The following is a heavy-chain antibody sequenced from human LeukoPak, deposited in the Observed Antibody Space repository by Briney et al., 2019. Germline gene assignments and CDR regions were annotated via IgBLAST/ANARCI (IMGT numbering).Heavy chain of an antibody. CDR1: GFTFSSYG. Sequence: GGSLRLSCAASGFTFSSYGMSWVRQAPGKGLEWVSAISGSGGSTYYADSVKGRFTISRDNSKNTLYLQMNSLRAEDTAVYYCAKDERGTYRAYYYYMDVWGKGTTVTVSS. V-gene: IGHV3-23*01. CDR2: ISGSGGST. CDR3: AKDERGTYRAYYYYMDV. J-gene: IGHJ6*03.